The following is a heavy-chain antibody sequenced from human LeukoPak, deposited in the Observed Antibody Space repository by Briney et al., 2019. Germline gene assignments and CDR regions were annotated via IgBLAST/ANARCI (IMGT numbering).Heavy chain of an antibody. CDR3: ARGWVETSSWEEYFDY. D-gene: IGHD6-13*01. CDR2: IIPIFGTA. J-gene: IGHJ4*02. V-gene: IGHV1-69*13. CDR1: GGTFSSYA. Sequence: ASVKVSCKASGGTFSSYAISWVRQAPGQGLEWMGGIIPIFGTANYAQKFQGRVTITADESTSTAYMELSSPRSEDTAVYYCARGWVETSSWEEYFDYWGQGTLVTVSS.